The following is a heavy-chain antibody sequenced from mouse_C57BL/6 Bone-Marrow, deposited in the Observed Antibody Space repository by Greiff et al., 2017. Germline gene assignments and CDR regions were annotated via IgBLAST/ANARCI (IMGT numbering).Heavy chain of an antibody. J-gene: IGHJ3*01. Sequence: EVQGVESGGGLVKPGGSLKLSCVASGFTFSDYGMHWVRQAPEKGLEWVAYISSGSSTIYYADTVKGRFTISRDNAKNTLFLQMTSLRSEDTAMYYCARRYDYDWFAYWGQGTLVTVSA. CDR3: ARRYDYDWFAY. CDR2: ISSGSSTI. D-gene: IGHD2-4*01. CDR1: GFTFSDYG. V-gene: IGHV5-17*01.